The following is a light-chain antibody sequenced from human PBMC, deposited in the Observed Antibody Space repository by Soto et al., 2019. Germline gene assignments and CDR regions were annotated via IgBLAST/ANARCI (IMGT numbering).Light chain of an antibody. Sequence: QSALTQPASVSGSPGQSITISRTGTSSDVGGYDYVSWYQLHPGKAPKLMIFEVSNRPSGVSYRFSGSKSGNTASLTISGLQAEDDADYFCSSYSISTAYLFGTGTKVTVL. CDR2: EVS. CDR3: SSYSISTAYL. J-gene: IGLJ1*01. V-gene: IGLV2-14*01. CDR1: SSDVGGYDY.